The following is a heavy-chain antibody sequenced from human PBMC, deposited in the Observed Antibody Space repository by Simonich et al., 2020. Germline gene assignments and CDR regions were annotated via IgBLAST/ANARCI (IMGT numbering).Heavy chain of an antibody. CDR3: AKRSGVSITGTFDY. CDR1: GFTFSSYA. Sequence: EVQLLESGGGLVQPGGSLRLSCAASGFTFSSYAMSWVRQAPGKGLEWVSAISGSGGRTNSADSVKGRFTISRDNSKNTLYLQMNSLRAEDTAVYYCAKRSGVSITGTFDYWGQGTLVTVSS. J-gene: IGHJ4*02. CDR2: ISGSGGRT. D-gene: IGHD1-7*01. V-gene: IGHV3-23*01.